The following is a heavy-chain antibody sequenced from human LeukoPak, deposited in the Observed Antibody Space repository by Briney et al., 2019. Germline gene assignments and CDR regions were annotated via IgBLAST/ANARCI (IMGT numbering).Heavy chain of an antibody. CDR1: GFTFSTYR. D-gene: IGHD4-11*01. J-gene: IGHJ6*03. CDR3: TRVEETATTAAIIRKYSYYYYYMDV. Sequence: PGGSLRLSCAASGFTFSTYRMSWVRHAPGKGLEWVANIKQDGSEKHYVDSVKGRFTISRDNAKNSLYLQMSSLRAEDTAVYYCTRVEETATTAAIIRKYSYYYYYMDVWGKGNTVTVSS. CDR2: IKQDGSEK. V-gene: IGHV3-7*01.